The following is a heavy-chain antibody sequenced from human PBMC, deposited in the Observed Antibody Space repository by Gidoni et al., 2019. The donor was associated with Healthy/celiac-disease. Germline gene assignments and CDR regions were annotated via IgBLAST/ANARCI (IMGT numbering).Heavy chain of an antibody. D-gene: IGHD3-10*01. Sequence: EVQLLESGGGLVQPGGSLRLSCAASGFTFSSYAMSWVRQAPGKGVEWVSGIGGSGGSTYYADSVKGRFTISRDNSKNTLYLQMNSLRAEDTAVYYCAKDLLLWFGELSGWFDPWGQGTLVTVSS. CDR2: IGGSGGST. V-gene: IGHV3-23*01. CDR1: GFTFSSYA. CDR3: AKDLLLWFGELSGWFDP. J-gene: IGHJ5*02.